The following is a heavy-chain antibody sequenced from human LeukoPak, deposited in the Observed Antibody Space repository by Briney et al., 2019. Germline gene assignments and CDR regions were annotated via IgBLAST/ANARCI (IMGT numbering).Heavy chain of an antibody. D-gene: IGHD2-8*01. Sequence: EPGGSLRLSCAASGFTFSSYAMHWVRQAPGKGLEWVAVIWYDGSNKYYADPVKGRFTISRDNSKNTLYLQMNSLRAEDTAVYYCARDRVYLLDYWGQGTLVTVSS. J-gene: IGHJ4*02. CDR1: GFTFSSYA. V-gene: IGHV3-33*08. CDR2: IWYDGSNK. CDR3: ARDRVYLLDY.